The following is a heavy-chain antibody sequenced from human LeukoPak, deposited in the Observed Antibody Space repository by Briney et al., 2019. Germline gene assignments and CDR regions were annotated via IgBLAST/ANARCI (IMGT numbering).Heavy chain of an antibody. J-gene: IGHJ4*02. D-gene: IGHD2-2*01. CDR3: AKAIYRYQLLWSDY. CDR1: GFTFSSYG. Sequence: PGRSLRLSCAASGFTFSSYGMHWVRQAPGKGLEWVAVISYDGSNKYYADSVKGRFTISRDNSKNTLYLQMNSLRAEDTAVYYCAKAIYRYQLLWSDYWGQGTLVTVSS. CDR2: ISYDGSNK. V-gene: IGHV3-30*18.